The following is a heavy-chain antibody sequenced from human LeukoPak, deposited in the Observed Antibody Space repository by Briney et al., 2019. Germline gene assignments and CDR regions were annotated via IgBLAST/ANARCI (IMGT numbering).Heavy chain of an antibody. J-gene: IGHJ4*02. CDR2: ISSSSSYI. D-gene: IGHD2-2*01. CDR3: ANLVPAAI. V-gene: IGHV3-21*01. Sequence: GGFLRLSCAASGFTFSSFSMNWVRQAPGKGLEWVSSISSSSSYIYYADSVKGRFTISRDNAKNSLYLQMNSLRAEDTAVYYCANLVPAAIWGQGTLVTVSS. CDR1: GFTFSSFS.